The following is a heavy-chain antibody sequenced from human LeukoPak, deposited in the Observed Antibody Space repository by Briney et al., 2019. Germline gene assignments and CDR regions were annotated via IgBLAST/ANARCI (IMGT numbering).Heavy chain of an antibody. CDR3: ARVVGGRDFWSGYYYYFDY. Sequence: ASVKVSCKASGYTFTSYGISWVRQAPGQGLEWMGWISAYNGNTNYAQKLQGRVTMTTDTSTSTAYMELGSLRSDDTAVYYCARVVGGRDFWSGYYYYFDYWGQGTLVTVSS. CDR2: ISAYNGNT. V-gene: IGHV1-18*01. D-gene: IGHD3-3*01. CDR1: GYTFTSYG. J-gene: IGHJ4*02.